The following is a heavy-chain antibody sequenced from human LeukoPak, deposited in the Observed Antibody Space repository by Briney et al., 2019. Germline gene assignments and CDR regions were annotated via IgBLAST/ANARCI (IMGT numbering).Heavy chain of an antibody. J-gene: IGHJ4*02. CDR2: IYYSGST. D-gene: IGHD5-18*01. V-gene: IGHV4-59*11. Sequence: RTSETLSLTCTVSGGSISSHYWSWIRQPPGKGLEWIGYIYYSGSTNYNPSLKSRVTISVDTSKNQFSLKLSSVTAADTAVYYCASTRGPRPGYSQTRFDYWGQGTLVTVSS. CDR3: ASTRGPRPGYSQTRFDY. CDR1: GGSISSHY.